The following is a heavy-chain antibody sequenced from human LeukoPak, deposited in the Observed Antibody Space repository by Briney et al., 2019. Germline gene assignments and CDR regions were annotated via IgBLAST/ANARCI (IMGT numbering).Heavy chain of an antibody. Sequence: PSETLSLTCTVSGGSISSYYWSWIRQPPGKGLEWIGYIYYSGSTNYNPSLKSRVTISVDTSKNQFSLKLSSVTAADTAVYYCARDTAGAHRYNWFDPWGQGTLVTVSS. CDR2: IYYSGST. D-gene: IGHD1-26*01. CDR3: ARDTAGAHRYNWFDP. CDR1: GGSISSYY. J-gene: IGHJ5*02. V-gene: IGHV4-59*01.